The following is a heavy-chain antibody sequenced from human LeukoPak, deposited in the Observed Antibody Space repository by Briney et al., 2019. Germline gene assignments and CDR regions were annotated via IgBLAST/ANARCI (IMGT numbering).Heavy chain of an antibody. CDR1: GFTFSGYW. CDR2: IKEDGSEK. CDR3: ARAVAAGSDY. D-gene: IGHD5-12*01. V-gene: IGHV3-7*01. J-gene: IGHJ4*02. Sequence: GGSLRLSCAASGFTFSGYWMSWVRQAPGKGLERVANIKEDGSEKYYVDPVKGRFTISRDNAKNSMYLQMNGLRAEDTALYYCARAVAAGSDYWGQGTLVTVSS.